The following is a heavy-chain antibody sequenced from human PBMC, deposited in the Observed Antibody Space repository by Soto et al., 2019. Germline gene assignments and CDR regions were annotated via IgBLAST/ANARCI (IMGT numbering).Heavy chain of an antibody. D-gene: IGHD6-6*01. CDR1: GFTFSSYS. CDR2: ISSSSSTI. Sequence: GGSLRLSCAVSGFTFSSYSMNWVRQAPGKGLGWVSYISSSSSTIYYADSVKGRFTISRDNSKNSLYLQMNSLRDEDTAVYYCARPEYSSSSYGMDVWGQGTTVTVSS. V-gene: IGHV3-48*02. CDR3: ARPEYSSSSYGMDV. J-gene: IGHJ6*02.